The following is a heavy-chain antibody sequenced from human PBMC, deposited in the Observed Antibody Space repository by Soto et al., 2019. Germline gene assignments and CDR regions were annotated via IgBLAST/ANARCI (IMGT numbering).Heavy chain of an antibody. J-gene: IGHJ4*02. V-gene: IGHV3-9*01. CDR2: IRWNSGGL. CDR1: GFTFDDYA. CDR3: VKDFRPSEYDSSGYFDF. Sequence: GGSLRLSCAASGFTFDDYAMHWVRQTPGKGLEWVAGIRWNSGGLGYADSVKGRFIISRDNAKNSLFLQMSSLKPEDTALYYCVKDFRPSEYDSSGYFDFWGQGTLVTVSS. D-gene: IGHD3-22*01.